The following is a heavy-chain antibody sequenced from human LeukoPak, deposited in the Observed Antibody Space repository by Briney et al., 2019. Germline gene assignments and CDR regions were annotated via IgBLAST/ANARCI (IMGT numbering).Heavy chain of an antibody. Sequence: EASVKVSCKASGGTFSSYAISWVRQAPGQGLEWMGGIIPIFGTANYARKFQGRVTITADESTSTAYMELSSLRSEDTAVYYCARIAVAGTHVYYYYMDVWGKGTTVTVSS. CDR1: GGTFSSYA. V-gene: IGHV1-69*13. CDR3: ARIAVAGTHVYYYYMDV. CDR2: IIPIFGTA. D-gene: IGHD6-19*01. J-gene: IGHJ6*03.